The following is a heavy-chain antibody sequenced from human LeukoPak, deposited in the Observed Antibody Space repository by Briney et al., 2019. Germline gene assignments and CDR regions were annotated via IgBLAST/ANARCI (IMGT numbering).Heavy chain of an antibody. CDR1: GFTFSSYA. V-gene: IGHV3-23*01. Sequence: PGGSLRLSCAASGFTFSSYAMSWVRQAPGKGLEWGSAISGSGGSTYYADSVKGRFTISRDNSKNTLYLQMNSLRAEDTAVCYCAKARYGDYVFQGHWGQGTLVTVSS. CDR3: AKARYGDYVFQGH. CDR2: ISGSGGST. J-gene: IGHJ4*02. D-gene: IGHD4-17*01.